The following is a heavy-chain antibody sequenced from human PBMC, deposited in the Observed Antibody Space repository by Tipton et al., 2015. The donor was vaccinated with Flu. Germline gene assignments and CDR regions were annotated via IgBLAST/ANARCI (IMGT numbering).Heavy chain of an antibody. J-gene: IGHJ3*02. CDR1: GFIFNSSE. Sequence: LSLTCAASGFIFNSSEMIWVRQAPGKGLEWVSYISGSASPIYYADSVKGRFTISRDNAKNSLYLQMNSLRAEDTAVYYCARENSAYKDALDIWGQGTMVTVSS. D-gene: IGHD5-12*01. CDR2: ISGSASPI. V-gene: IGHV3-48*03. CDR3: ARENSAYKDALDI.